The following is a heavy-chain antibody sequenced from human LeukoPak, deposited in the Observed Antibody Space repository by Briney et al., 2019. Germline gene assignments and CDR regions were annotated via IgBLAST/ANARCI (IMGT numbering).Heavy chain of an antibody. J-gene: IGHJ5*02. CDR2: MNPNSGNT. D-gene: IGHD2-2*01. CDR3: ARGYCSSTSCYFKPNWFDP. CDR1: GYTFTSYD. Sequence: ASVKVSCKASGYTFTSYDINWVRQATGQGLEWMEWMNPNSGNTGYAQKFQGRVTMTRNTSISTAYMELSSLRSEDTAVYYCARGYCSSTSCYFKPNWFDPWGQGTLVTVSS. V-gene: IGHV1-8*01.